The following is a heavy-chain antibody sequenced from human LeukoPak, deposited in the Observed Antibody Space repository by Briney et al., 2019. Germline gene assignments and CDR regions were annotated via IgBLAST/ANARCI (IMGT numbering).Heavy chain of an antibody. J-gene: IGHJ4*02. D-gene: IGHD1-20*01. Sequence: GGSLRLSCAASGFTFSSYEMNWVRQAPGKGLEWVSYISSSGSTIYYADSVKGRFTISRDNAKNSLYLQMNGLRADDTAVYYCARWVTGTKLIPVWGQGTLVTVSS. CDR3: ARWVTGTKLIPV. CDR2: ISSSGSTI. V-gene: IGHV3-48*03. CDR1: GFTFSSYE.